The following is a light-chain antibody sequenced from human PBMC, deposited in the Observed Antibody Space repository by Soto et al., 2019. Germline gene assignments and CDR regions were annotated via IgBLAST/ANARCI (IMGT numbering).Light chain of an antibody. CDR2: ENN. V-gene: IGLV1-40*01. Sequence: QLVLTQPPSVSEAPGQRVTISCTGSSSNIGAGYEAHWYQQVPGTAPKLLIYENNNRPSGVPDRFSGSKSATSASLAITGLQAEDEAEYYCQSYDSSLSGYVFGTGTKVTVL. J-gene: IGLJ1*01. CDR1: SSNIGAGYE. CDR3: QSYDSSLSGYV.